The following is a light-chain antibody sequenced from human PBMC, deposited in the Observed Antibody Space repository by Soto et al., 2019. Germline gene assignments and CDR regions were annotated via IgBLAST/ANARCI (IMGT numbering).Light chain of an antibody. CDR2: GAS. CDR3: QQYNSWPPIT. J-gene: IGKJ5*01. V-gene: IGKV3-15*01. CDR1: QSVRTK. Sequence: EIVMTQSPATLSVSPGEGTTLSCRASQSVRTKLAWYQQKAGQAPRLLIYGASTRATGVPDRFSGSGSGTEFTRTISSLQSEDFAVYYCQQYNSWPPITFGQGTRLEIK.